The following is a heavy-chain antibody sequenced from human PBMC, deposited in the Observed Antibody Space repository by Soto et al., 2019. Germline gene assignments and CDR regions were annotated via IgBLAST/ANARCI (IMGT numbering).Heavy chain of an antibody. CDR1: GFTFSSYG. J-gene: IGHJ5*02. CDR3: ASSPLPAAMRAGWFDP. D-gene: IGHD2-2*01. CDR2: IWYDGSNK. V-gene: IGHV3-33*01. Sequence: QVQLVESEGRVVQLGRSLRLSCAASGFTFSSYGMHWVRQAPGKGLEWVAVIWYDGSNKYYADSVKGRFTISRDNSKNTLYLQMNSLRAEDTAVYYCASSPLPAAMRAGWFDPWGQGTLVTVSS.